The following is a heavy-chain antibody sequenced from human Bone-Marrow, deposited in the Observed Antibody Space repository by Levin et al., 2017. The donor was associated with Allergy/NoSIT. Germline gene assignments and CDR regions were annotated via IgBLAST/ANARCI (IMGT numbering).Heavy chain of an antibody. CDR1: GFTFSTYA. CDR2: VSDSGGYT. CDR3: AKDEGTAYYYFDY. D-gene: IGHD2-21*02. J-gene: IGHJ4*02. V-gene: IGHV3-23*01. Sequence: GGSLSLSCAASGFTFSTYAMNWVRQAPGQGLEWVSSVSDSGGYTFYADSVKGRFTISRDNSKNTLYLQMNSLRAEDTALYYCAKDEGTAYYYFDYWGQGTLVTVSS.